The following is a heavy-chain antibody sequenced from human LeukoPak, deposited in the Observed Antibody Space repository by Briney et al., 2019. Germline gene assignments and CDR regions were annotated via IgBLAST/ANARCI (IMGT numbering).Heavy chain of an antibody. CDR3: TTDHGGIFGVVIDY. D-gene: IGHD3-3*01. CDR2: IKSKTDGGTT. Sequence: GGSLRLPCAASGFTFSNAWMSWVRQAPGKGLEWVGRIKSKTDGGTTDYAAPVKGRFTISRDDSKNTLYLQMNSLKTEDTAVYYCTTDHGGIFGVVIDYWGQGTLVTVSS. V-gene: IGHV3-15*01. CDR1: GFTFSNAW. J-gene: IGHJ4*02.